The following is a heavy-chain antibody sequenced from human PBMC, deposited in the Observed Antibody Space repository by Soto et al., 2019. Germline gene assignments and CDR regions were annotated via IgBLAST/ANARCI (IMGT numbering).Heavy chain of an antibody. V-gene: IGHV4-4*02. CDR3: ARDTPPMTTVISGAFDI. D-gene: IGHD4-17*01. J-gene: IGHJ3*02. Sequence: QVQLQESGPGLVKPSGTLSLTCAVSGGSISSSNWWSWVRQPPGKGLEWIGEIYHSGSTNYNPSLKSRVTISVDKSKNQFSLKLSSVTAADTAVYYCARDTPPMTTVISGAFDIWGQGTMVTVSS. CDR2: IYHSGST. CDR1: GGSISSSNW.